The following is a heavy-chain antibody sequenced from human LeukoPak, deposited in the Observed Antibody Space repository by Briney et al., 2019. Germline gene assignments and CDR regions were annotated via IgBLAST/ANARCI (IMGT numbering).Heavy chain of an antibody. Sequence: SETLSLTCAVYGGSFSGYYWSWIRQPPGKGLEWIGEINHSGSTNYNPSLKSRVTMSVDTSKNQFSLKLSSVTAADTAVYYCARLRRWLQLAPFDYWGQGTLVTVSS. CDR2: INHSGST. V-gene: IGHV4-34*01. CDR3: ARLRRWLQLAPFDY. CDR1: GGSFSGYY. J-gene: IGHJ4*02. D-gene: IGHD5-24*01.